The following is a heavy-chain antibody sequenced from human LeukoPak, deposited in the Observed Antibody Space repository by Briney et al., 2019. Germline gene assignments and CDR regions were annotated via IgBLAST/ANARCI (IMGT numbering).Heavy chain of an antibody. Sequence: SETLSLTCTVSGFSISSGYYWGWIRQPPGKGLEWIGYIYYSGSTNYNPSLKSRVTISVDTSKKQFSLKLSSVTAADTAVYYCAREGRYRYGYNEYHSYMDIWGKGTTVTVSS. J-gene: IGHJ6*03. CDR3: AREGRYRYGYNEYHSYMDI. D-gene: IGHD5-24*01. V-gene: IGHV4-61*01. CDR1: GFSISSGYY. CDR2: IYYSGST.